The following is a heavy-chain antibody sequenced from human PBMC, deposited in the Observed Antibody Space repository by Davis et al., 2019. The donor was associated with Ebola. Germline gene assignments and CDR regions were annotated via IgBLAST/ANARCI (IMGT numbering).Heavy chain of an antibody. CDR3: ARERTPGYYYGMDV. CDR1: GFTFSSYS. CDR2: ISSSGSTI. V-gene: IGHV3-48*04. J-gene: IGHJ6*04. Sequence: PGGSLRLSCAASGFTFSSYSMNWVRQAPGKGLGWVSYISSSGSTIYYADSVKGRFTISRDNAKNSLYLQMNSLRAEDTAMYYCARERTPGYYYGMDVWGKGTTVTVSS.